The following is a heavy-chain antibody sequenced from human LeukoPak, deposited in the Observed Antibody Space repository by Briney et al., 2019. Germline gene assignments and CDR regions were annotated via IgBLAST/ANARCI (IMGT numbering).Heavy chain of an antibody. J-gene: IGHJ4*02. CDR2: IYHSGST. V-gene: IGHV4-39*01. Sequence: SETLSLTCTVSGGSISSSSYYWGWIRQPPGKGLEWIGSIYHSGSTYYNPSLKSRVTISVDTSKNQFSLKLSSVTAADTAVYYCARTIAGGYCSGGSCFYDYWGRGTLVTVSS. CDR3: ARTIAGGYCSGGSCFYDY. D-gene: IGHD2-15*01. CDR1: GGSISSSSYY.